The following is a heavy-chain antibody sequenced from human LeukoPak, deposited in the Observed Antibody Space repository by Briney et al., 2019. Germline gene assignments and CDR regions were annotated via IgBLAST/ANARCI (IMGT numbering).Heavy chain of an antibody. D-gene: IGHD2-2*01. V-gene: IGHV4-34*01. CDR1: GGSFSGYY. J-gene: IGHJ1*01. CDR2: INHSGST. Sequence: SETLSLTCAVYGGSFSGYYWSWIRQPPGKGLEWIGEINHSGSTNYNPSLKSRVTISVDTSKNQFSLKLSSVTAADTAVYYCATVGYCSGSSCYLEYFHHWGQGTLVTVSS. CDR3: ATVGYCSGSSCYLEYFHH.